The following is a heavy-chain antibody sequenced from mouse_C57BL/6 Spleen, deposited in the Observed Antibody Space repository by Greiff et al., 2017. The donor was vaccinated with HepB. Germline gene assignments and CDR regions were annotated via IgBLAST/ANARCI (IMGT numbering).Heavy chain of an antibody. J-gene: IGHJ1*03. CDR1: GYTFTSYW. D-gene: IGHD1-1*01. Sequence: QVQLQQPGAELVRPGTSVKLSCKASGYTFTSYWMHWVKQRPGQGLEWIGVIDPSDSYTNYNQKFKGKATLTVDTSSSTAYMQLCSLTSEDSAVYYCACITTVVARYFDVWGTGTTVTVSS. CDR2: IDPSDSYT. V-gene: IGHV1-59*01. CDR3: ACITTVVARYFDV.